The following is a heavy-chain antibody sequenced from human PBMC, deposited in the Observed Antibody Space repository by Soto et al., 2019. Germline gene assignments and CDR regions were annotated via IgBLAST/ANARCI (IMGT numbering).Heavy chain of an antibody. Sequence: EVQLVESGGGLVKPGGSLRLSCAASGFTFSNAWMSWVRQAPGKGLEWVGRIKSKTDGGTTDYAAPVKGRFTISRDDSKNTLYLQMNSLKTEDTAVYYCTTDPVEYSSSSAYWGQGTLVTVSS. CDR3: TTDPVEYSSSSAY. CDR2: IKSKTDGGTT. CDR1: GFTFSNAW. D-gene: IGHD6-6*01. J-gene: IGHJ4*02. V-gene: IGHV3-15*01.